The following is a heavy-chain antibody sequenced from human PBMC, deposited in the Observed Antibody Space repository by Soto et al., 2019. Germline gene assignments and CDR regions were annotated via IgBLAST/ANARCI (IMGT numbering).Heavy chain of an antibody. D-gene: IGHD3-10*01. J-gene: IGHJ6*02. CDR3: ARAHQKNSFVVDRYYYYGMDV. CDR1: GDSVNISV. Sequence: HSGSTDLTRTACGDSVNISVCGGSRKPPGKGLEWIGYIYYSGSTNYNPSLKSRVTISVDTSKNQFSLKLSSVTAADTAVYYCARAHQKNSFVVDRYYYYGMDVWGQGTTVTLSS. CDR2: IYYSGST. V-gene: IGHV4-59*02.